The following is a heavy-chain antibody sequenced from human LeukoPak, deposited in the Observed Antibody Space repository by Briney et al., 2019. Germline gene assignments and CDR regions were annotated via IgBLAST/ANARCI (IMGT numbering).Heavy chain of an antibody. CDR1: GFIFSNSA. D-gene: IGHD6-19*01. Sequence: GVSLRLSCAASGFIFSNSAMHWVRQAPGKGLEWVAVISYDGSNKYYADSVKGRFTISRDNSKNTLYLQMNSLRAEDTAVYYCAKDIEEWLVKGGGCFDYWGQGTLVTVST. V-gene: IGHV3-30*18. J-gene: IGHJ4*02. CDR2: ISYDGSNK. CDR3: AKDIEEWLVKGGGCFDY.